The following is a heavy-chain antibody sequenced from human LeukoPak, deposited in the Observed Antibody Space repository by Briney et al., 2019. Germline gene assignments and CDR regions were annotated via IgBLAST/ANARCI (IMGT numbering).Heavy chain of an antibody. J-gene: IGHJ4*02. CDR3: ARTHYGSGSYYGLDY. D-gene: IGHD3-10*01. Sequence: KPSETLSLTCTVSGGSISSSSYYWGWIRQPPGKGLEWIGTIYYNGNTYYNPSLKSRVTISVDTSKNQFSLKLSSVTAADTAVYYCARTHYGSGSYYGLDYWGQGTLVTVSS. V-gene: IGHV4-39*07. CDR2: IYYNGNT. CDR1: GGSISSSSYY.